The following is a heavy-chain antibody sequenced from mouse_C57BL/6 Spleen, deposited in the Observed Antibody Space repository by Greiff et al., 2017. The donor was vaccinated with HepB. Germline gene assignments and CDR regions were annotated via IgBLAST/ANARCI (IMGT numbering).Heavy chain of an antibody. V-gene: IGHV5-17*01. D-gene: IGHD2-3*01. CDR3: ARRDGYHYAMDY. Sequence: EVMLVESGGGLVKPGGSLKLSCAASGFTFSDYGMHWVRQAPEKGLEWVAYISSGSSTIYYADTVKGRFTISRDNAKNTLFLQMTSLWSEDTAMYYCARRDGYHYAMDYWGQGTSVTVSS. CDR2: ISSGSSTI. CDR1: GFTFSDYG. J-gene: IGHJ4*01.